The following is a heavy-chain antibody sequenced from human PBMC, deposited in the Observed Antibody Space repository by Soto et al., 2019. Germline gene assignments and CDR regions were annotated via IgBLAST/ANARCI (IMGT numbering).Heavy chain of an antibody. CDR3: ARALRYCSGGSCYSNYYDSSGASDAFDI. D-gene: IGHD2-15*01. V-gene: IGHV1-2*04. J-gene: IGHJ3*02. CDR2: INPNSGGT. CDR1: GYPFTGPY. Sequence: ASVKVSCKASGYPFTGPYIYWVRQAPGQGLEWMGWINPNSGGTNYAQKFQGWVTMTRDTSISTAYMELSRLRSDDTAVYYCARALRYCSGGSCYSNYYDSSGASDAFDIWGQGTMVTVSS.